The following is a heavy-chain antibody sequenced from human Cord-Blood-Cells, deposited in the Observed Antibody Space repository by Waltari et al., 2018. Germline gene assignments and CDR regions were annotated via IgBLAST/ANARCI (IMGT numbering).Heavy chain of an antibody. Sequence: QVQLVESGGGVVQPGRSLRLSCAASGFPFSRYGMHWVRQAPGKGLEWVAVISYDGSNKYYADSVKGRFTISRDNSKNTLYLQMNSLRAEDTAVYYCAKEAAADYWGQGTLVTVSS. D-gene: IGHD6-13*01. CDR3: AKEAAADY. V-gene: IGHV3-30*18. CDR1: GFPFSRYG. CDR2: ISYDGSNK. J-gene: IGHJ4*02.